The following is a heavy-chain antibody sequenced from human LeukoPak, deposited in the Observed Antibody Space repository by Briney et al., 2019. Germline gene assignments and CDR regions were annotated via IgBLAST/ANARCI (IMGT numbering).Heavy chain of an antibody. Sequence: SETLSLTCAVYGGSFSGYYWSWIRQPPGKGLEWIGRIYHSGSTYYNPSLKSRVTISVDTSKNQFSLKLSSVTAADTAVYYCARDGGRWFGELLGVFFDYWGEGTLVTVYS. V-gene: IGHV4-34*01. J-gene: IGHJ4*02. CDR2: IYHSGST. CDR3: ARDGGRWFGELLGVFFDY. D-gene: IGHD3-10*01. CDR1: GGSFSGYY.